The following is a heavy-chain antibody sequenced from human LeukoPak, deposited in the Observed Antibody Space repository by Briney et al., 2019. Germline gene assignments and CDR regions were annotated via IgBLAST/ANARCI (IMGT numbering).Heavy chain of an antibody. D-gene: IGHD3-22*01. J-gene: IGHJ4*02. CDR1: GFTFNNYG. Sequence: GGSLRLSCAASGFTFNNYGMHWVRHAPGKGLEWVAFIRYDGSNTYYADSVKGRFTISRDNSKNTLYLHMNRLRAEDTAVYYCAKDPNRYDSSIYYCAYWGQGTLVTVSS. V-gene: IGHV3-30*02. CDR3: AKDPNRYDSSIYYCAY. CDR2: IRYDGSNT.